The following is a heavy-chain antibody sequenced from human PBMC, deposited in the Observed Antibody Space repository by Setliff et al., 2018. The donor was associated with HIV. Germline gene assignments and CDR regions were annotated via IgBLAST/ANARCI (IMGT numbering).Heavy chain of an antibody. V-gene: IGHV4-61*09. J-gene: IGHJ4*02. D-gene: IGHD6-13*01. CDR1: GGSISSDSYY. CDR3: ARVSSSYYFLGAFDS. Sequence: SETLSLTCTVFGGSISSDSYYWTWIRQPAGKGLEWIGHIHTSGSTNYNPALKSRVTISIDTSKNQFSLKLRSATATDTALYYCARVSSSYYFLGAFDSWGQGTLVTVSS. CDR2: IHTSGST.